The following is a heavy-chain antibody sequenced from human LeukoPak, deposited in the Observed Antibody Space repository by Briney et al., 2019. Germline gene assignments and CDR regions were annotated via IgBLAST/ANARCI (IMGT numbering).Heavy chain of an antibody. J-gene: IGHJ3*02. CDR1: GFTFSSYS. Sequence: GGSLRLSCAASGFTFSSYSMNWVRQAPGKGLEWVSSISSSSSYIYYADSVKGRFTISRDNAKNSLYLQMNSLRAEDTAVYYCARAGGYCSSTSCYLAAFDIWGQGTTVTVSS. D-gene: IGHD2-2*01. CDR2: ISSSSSYI. V-gene: IGHV3-21*01. CDR3: ARAGGYCSSTSCYLAAFDI.